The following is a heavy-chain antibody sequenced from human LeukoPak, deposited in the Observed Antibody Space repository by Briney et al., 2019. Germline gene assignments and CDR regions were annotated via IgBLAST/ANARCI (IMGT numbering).Heavy chain of an antibody. Sequence: SETLSLTCSVSADSISRSSYFWGWIRQPPGKGLEWIANIYYSGNTFYNPSLKGRVTISLDRSKHQFSLELRSVTAADMAVYYCAAGIEVAGAPFDYWGQGTLVTVSS. CDR1: ADSISRSSYF. CDR2: IYYSGNT. CDR3: AAGIEVAGAPFDY. D-gene: IGHD6-19*01. J-gene: IGHJ4*02. V-gene: IGHV4-39*01.